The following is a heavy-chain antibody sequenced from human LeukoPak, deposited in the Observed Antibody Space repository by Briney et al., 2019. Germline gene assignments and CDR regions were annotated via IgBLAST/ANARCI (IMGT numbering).Heavy chain of an antibody. V-gene: IGHV3-7*03. J-gene: IGHJ5*02. CDR1: GFTFSSYW. D-gene: IGHD3-3*01. CDR3: ARDPYYDFWSGYPGFDP. Sequence: PGGCLRLSCAASGFTFSSYWVSWVRQAPGKGLEWVANIKQDGSEKYYVDSVKGRFTISRDNAKNSLYLQMNSLRAEDTAVYYCARDPYYDFWSGYPGFDPWGQGTLVTVSS. CDR2: IKQDGSEK.